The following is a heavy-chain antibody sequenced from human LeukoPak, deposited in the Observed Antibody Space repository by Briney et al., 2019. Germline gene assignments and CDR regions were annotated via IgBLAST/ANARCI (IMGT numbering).Heavy chain of an antibody. CDR1: GFTFSSYG. J-gene: IGHJ4*02. D-gene: IGHD2-2*01. V-gene: IGHV3-30*02. Sequence: GGSLRLSCAASGFTFSSYGMHWVRQAPGKGLELVAFIRYDGSNKYYADSVKGRFTISRDNSKNTLYLQMNSLRAEDTAVYYCAKQGGCSSTSCFYPLGYWGQGTLVTVSS. CDR3: AKQGGCSSTSCFYPLGY. CDR2: IRYDGSNK.